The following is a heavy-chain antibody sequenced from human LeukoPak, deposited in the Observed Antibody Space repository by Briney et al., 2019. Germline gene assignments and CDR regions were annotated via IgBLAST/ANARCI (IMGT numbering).Heavy chain of an antibody. V-gene: IGHV4-4*02. J-gene: IGHJ5*02. CDR3: ARWGDKYYYGSGSYNWFDP. CDR2: IYHSGST. D-gene: IGHD3-10*01. Sequence: SETLSLTCAVSGGSISSSNWWSWVRQPPGKGLEWIGEIYHSGSTNYNPSLKSRVTISVDKSKNQFSLKLSSVTAADTAVYYCARWGDKYYYGSGSYNWFDPWGQGTLVTVSS. CDR1: GGSISSSNW.